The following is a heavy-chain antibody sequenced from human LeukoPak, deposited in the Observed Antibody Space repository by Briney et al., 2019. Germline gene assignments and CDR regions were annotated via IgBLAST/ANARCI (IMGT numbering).Heavy chain of an antibody. CDR3: ARLTPPYYDILTGYYPLAY. V-gene: IGHV5-10-1*01. Sequence: GASLKISCKGSGYSFTSFWISWVRQMPGKGLEWMGSIDPSDSYTNYSPSFQGHVTISADKSISTAYLQWSSLKASDTAIYYCARLTPPYYDILTGYYPLAYWGQGTPVTVSS. CDR2: IDPSDSYT. D-gene: IGHD3-9*01. CDR1: GYSFTSFW. J-gene: IGHJ4*02.